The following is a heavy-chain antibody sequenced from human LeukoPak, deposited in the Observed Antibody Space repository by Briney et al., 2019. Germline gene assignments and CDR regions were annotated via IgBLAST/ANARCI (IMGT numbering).Heavy chain of an antibody. D-gene: IGHD3-22*01. CDR3: SRDANYYDSSRHYFDAFDI. V-gene: IGHV3-7*01. CDR2: IRGEGSVN. J-gene: IGHJ3*02. Sequence: RRSLSLSCAASGFTFSKYWIAWVRQAPEGGLGRVVIIRGEGSVNNPLDSVKGRFTISRDNVKNSLSLEMNNLRAEDTAVHYCSRDANYYDSSRHYFDAFDIWGQGTMVTVSS. CDR1: GFTFSKYW.